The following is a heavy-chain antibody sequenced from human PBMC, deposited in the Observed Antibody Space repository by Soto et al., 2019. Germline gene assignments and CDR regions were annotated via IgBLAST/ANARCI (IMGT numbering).Heavy chain of an antibody. CDR3: AKDNPWYYYDSSGDSPSGWFDP. D-gene: IGHD3-22*01. J-gene: IGHJ5*02. CDR1: GFTFSSYA. V-gene: IGHV3-23*01. CDR2: ISGSGGST. Sequence: EVQLLESGGGLVQPGGSLRLSCAASGFTFSSYAMSWVRQAPGKGLEWVSAISGSGGSTYYADSVKGRFTISRDNSKNTLYLQMNSLRAEDTAVYYCAKDNPWYYYDSSGDSPSGWFDPWGQGTLVTVSS.